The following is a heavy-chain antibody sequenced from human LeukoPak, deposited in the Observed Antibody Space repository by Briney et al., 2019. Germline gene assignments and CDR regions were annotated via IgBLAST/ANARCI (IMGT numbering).Heavy chain of an antibody. V-gene: IGHV4-59*01. Sequence: SETLSLTCTVSGGSISTYYWSWIRQPPGKGLEWIGYIYNSGSTNYNPSLKSRVTISVDTSKNQSSLKLSSVTAADTAAYYCARDSDTTGYSWFDPWGQGTLVTVSS. CDR2: IYNSGST. CDR3: ARDSDTTGYSWFDP. J-gene: IGHJ5*02. D-gene: IGHD3-9*01. CDR1: GGSISTYY.